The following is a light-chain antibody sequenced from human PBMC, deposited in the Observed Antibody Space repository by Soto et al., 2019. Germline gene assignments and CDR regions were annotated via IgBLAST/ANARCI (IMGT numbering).Light chain of an antibody. V-gene: IGLV2-8*01. CDR1: SSDVGGYNF. J-gene: IGLJ1*01. CDR3: SSYAGSNNIV. CDR2: EVT. Sequence: QSVLTQPPSASGSPGRSATISCTGASSDVGGYNFVSWYQQHPGKAPKLLIYEVTKRPPGVPDRFSGSRSGNTASLTVSGLQAEDEADYYCSSYAGSNNIVFGTGTKVTVL.